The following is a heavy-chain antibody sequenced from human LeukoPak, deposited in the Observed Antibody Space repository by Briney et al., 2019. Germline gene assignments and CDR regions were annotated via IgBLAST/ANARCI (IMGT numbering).Heavy chain of an antibody. CDR2: IIPIFGTA. J-gene: IGHJ4*02. V-gene: IGHV1-69*13. CDR3: ARDVWGDCSGGSCYFDY. D-gene: IGHD2-15*01. Sequence: SVKVSCKASGGTFSSYAISWVRQAPGQGLEWMGGIIPIFGTANYAQKFQGRVTITADESTSTAYMELSSLRSEDTAVYYCARDVWGDCSGGSCYFDYWGQGTLVTVSS. CDR1: GGTFSSYA.